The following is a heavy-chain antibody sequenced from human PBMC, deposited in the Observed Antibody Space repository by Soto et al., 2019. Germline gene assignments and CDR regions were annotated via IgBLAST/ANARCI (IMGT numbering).Heavy chain of an antibody. Sequence: QVQLVQSGAEVKKPGASVKVSCKASGYTFTSYDINWARQATGQGLEWMGWMNPNSGNTGYAQKLQGAVTMTRNTSISTAYMELSSLRSEDTAVYSCAIEKTSYGMDVWGQGTRVTVSS. V-gene: IGHV1-8*01. J-gene: IGHJ6*02. CDR3: AIEKTSYGMDV. CDR1: GYTFTSYD. CDR2: MNPNSGNT.